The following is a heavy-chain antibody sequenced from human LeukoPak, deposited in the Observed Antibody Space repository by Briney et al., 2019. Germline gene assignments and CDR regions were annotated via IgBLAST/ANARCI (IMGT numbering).Heavy chain of an antibody. V-gene: IGHV1-8*03. Sequence: ASVKVSCTASGYTFTTYDINWVRQATGQGLEWMGWMNPNSGNTGYAQKFQGRVTITRNTSISTAYMELSSLRSEDTAVYYCARGSCSSTSCYTNYYYYYMDVWGKGTTVTVSS. CDR3: ARGSCSSTSCYTNYYYYYMDV. J-gene: IGHJ6*03. CDR1: GYTFTTYD. CDR2: MNPNSGNT. D-gene: IGHD2-2*02.